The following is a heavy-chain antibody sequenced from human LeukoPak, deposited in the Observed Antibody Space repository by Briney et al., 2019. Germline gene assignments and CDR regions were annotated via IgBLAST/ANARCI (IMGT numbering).Heavy chain of an antibody. CDR1: GGSISSYY. CDR2: IYTSGST. J-gene: IGHJ6*03. D-gene: IGHD1-14*01. Sequence: PSETLSLTCTVSGGSISSYYWSWILQPAGKGLEWIGRIYTSGSTIYNPSLKSRVTMSVDTSKNQFSLKLSSVTAADTAVYYCARGRYESTRLSAYYYYYMDVWGKGTTVTVSS. V-gene: IGHV4-4*07. CDR3: ARGRYESTRLSAYYYYYMDV.